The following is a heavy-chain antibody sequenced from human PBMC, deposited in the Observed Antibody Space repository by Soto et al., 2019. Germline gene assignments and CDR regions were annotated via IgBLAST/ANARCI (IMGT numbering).Heavy chain of an antibody. CDR3: ARDRQATVTTTGTVKINWFDP. D-gene: IGHD4-4*01. CDR2: INAGNGNT. CDR1: GYTFTSYA. Sequence: ASVKVSCKASGYTFTSYAMHWVRQAPGQRLEWMGWINAGNGNTKYSQKFQGRVTITRDTSASTAYMELSSLRSEDTAVYYCARDRQATVTTTGTVKINWFDPWGQGTLVTVSS. J-gene: IGHJ5*02. V-gene: IGHV1-3*01.